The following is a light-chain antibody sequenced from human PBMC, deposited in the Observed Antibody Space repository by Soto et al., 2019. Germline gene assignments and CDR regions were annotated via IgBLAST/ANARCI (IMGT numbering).Light chain of an antibody. J-gene: IGKJ4*01. CDR3: QQYYGYPLT. V-gene: IGKV1-5*03. CDR1: QSISTW. Sequence: DIQMTQSPSTLSASVGDRVTITCRAGQSISTWLAWYQQKPGKAPKLLIYKASTLESGVPSRFSGSGSATEFTLTISSLQPDDSATYYCQQYYGYPLTFAGGTKVEIK. CDR2: KAS.